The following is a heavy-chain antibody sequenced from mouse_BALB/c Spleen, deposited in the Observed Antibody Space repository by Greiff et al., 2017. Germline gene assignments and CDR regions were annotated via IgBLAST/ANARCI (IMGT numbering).Heavy chain of an antibody. CDR1: GYTFTSYW. CDR3: ARGLLGAMDY. J-gene: IGHJ4*01. V-gene: IGHV1S41*01. CDR2: IAPGSGST. D-gene: IGHD2-3*01. Sequence: DLVKPGASVKLSCKASGYTFTSYWINWIKQRPGQGLEWIGRIAPGSGSTYYNEMFKGKATLTVDTSSSTAYIQLSSLSSEDSAVYFCARGLLGAMDYWGQGTSVTVSS.